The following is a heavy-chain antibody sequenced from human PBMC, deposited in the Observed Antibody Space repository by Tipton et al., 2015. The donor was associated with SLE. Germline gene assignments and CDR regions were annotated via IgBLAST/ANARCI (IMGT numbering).Heavy chain of an antibody. CDR3: ARDLRARAWEQGGFDY. Sequence: GSLRLSCAASGFTFSSYSMNWVRQTPGKGLEWVSSISSSSSYIYYADSVKGRFTISRDNAKNSLYLQMNSLRAEDTAVYYCARDLRARAWEQGGFDYWGQGTLVTVSS. V-gene: IGHV3-21*01. CDR1: GFTFSSYS. CDR2: ISSSSSYI. J-gene: IGHJ4*02. D-gene: IGHD1-26*01.